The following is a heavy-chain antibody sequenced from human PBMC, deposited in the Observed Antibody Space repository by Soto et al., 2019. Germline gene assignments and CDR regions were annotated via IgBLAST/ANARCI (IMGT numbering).Heavy chain of an antibody. J-gene: IGHJ6*02. D-gene: IGHD2-2*01. CDR1: GYTFTSYY. V-gene: IGHV1-46*01. Sequence: ASVKVSCKASGYTFTSYYMHWVRQAPGQGLEWMGIINPSGGSTSYAQKFQGRVTVTRDTSTSTVYMELSSLRSEDTAVYYCARDLEDIVVVPAASGSGRYYYYGMDVWGQGTTVTVSS. CDR2: INPSGGST. CDR3: ARDLEDIVVVPAASGSGRYYYYGMDV.